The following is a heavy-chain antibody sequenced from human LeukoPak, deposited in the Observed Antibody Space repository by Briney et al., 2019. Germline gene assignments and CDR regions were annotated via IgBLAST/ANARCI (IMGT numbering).Heavy chain of an antibody. CDR1: GGSISTYY. CDR2: IYYSGST. Sequence: SETLSLTCTVSGGSISTYYWSWIRQPPGKRLEWIGYIYYSGSTNYNPSLESRVSISVDTFKNQFSLRLSSVTAADTAVYYCAGTAMVNNWFDPWGQGTLVTVSS. D-gene: IGHD5-18*01. V-gene: IGHV4-59*01. CDR3: AGTAMVNNWFDP. J-gene: IGHJ5*02.